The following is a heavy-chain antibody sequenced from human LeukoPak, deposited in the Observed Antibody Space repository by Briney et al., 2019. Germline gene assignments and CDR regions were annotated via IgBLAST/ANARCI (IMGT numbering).Heavy chain of an antibody. Sequence: SETLYLTCTVSGGSISSYYWSWIRQPPGKGLEWIGYIYYSGSTNYNPSLKSRVTISVDTSKNQFSLKLSSVTAADTAVYYCARGVVATAFFDYWGQGTLVTVSS. CDR2: IYYSGST. CDR3: ARGVVATAFFDY. J-gene: IGHJ4*02. CDR1: GGSISSYY. V-gene: IGHV4-59*01. D-gene: IGHD2-21*02.